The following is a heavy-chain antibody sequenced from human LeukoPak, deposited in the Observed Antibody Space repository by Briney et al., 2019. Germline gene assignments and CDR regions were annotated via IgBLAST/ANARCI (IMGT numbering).Heavy chain of an antibody. Sequence: PSETLSLTCTVSGGSISTYYWNWIRQPPGKGLEWIGYIYHSGSTNYNPSLQSRVTISVDTSKNQFSLNLNSVTAADTAVYYCARGGHLDYWGQGALVTVAS. V-gene: IGHV4-59*01. CDR2: IYHSGST. J-gene: IGHJ4*02. CDR1: GGSISTYY. CDR3: ARGGHLDY.